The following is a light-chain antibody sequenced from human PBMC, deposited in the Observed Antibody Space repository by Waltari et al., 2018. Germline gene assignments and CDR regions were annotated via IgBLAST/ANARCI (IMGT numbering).Light chain of an antibody. V-gene: IGLV2-11*01. CDR2: DVS. Sequence: QSALTQPRSVSGSPGQSVTISCTGTSSDIGANYTFVSWYQQHPGKAPQPVIYDVSVRPLGVPGRFSGSKSGNTASLTISGLQSEDEAEYYCCSYAGSHVLLGGGTKLTVL. CDR1: SSDIGANYTF. J-gene: IGLJ2*01. CDR3: CSYAGSHVL.